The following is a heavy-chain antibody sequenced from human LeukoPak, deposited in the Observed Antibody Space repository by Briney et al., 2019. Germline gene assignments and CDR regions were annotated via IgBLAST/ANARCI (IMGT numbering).Heavy chain of an antibody. CDR3: ARRFSSSWYYYYYYMDV. V-gene: IGHV1-8*01. CDR1: GYTFTSYD. J-gene: IGHJ6*03. Sequence: ASVKVSCKASGYTFTSYDINWVRQATGQGLEWMGWMNPNSGNTGYAQKVQGRVTMTRNSAISTAYMELSSLRSEDTDVYYCARRFSSSWYYYYYYMDVWGKGTTVTVSS. D-gene: IGHD6-13*01. CDR2: MNPNSGNT.